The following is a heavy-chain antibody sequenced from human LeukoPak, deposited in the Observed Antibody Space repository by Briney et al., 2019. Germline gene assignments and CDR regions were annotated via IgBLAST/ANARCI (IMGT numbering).Heavy chain of an antibody. V-gene: IGHV1-18*01. J-gene: IGHJ5*02. CDR3: ARIGSGRVTTTPYNWFDP. D-gene: IGHD3-10*01. Sequence: ASVKVSCKASGGTFSSYAISWVRQAPGQGLEWMGWISAYNGNTNYAQKLQGRVTMTTDTSTSTAYMELRSLRSDDTAVYYCARIGSGRVTTTPYNWFDPWGQGTLVTVSS. CDR1: GGTFSSYA. CDR2: ISAYNGNT.